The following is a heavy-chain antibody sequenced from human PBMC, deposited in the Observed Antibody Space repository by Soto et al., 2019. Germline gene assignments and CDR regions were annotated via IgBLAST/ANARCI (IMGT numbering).Heavy chain of an antibody. CDR2: ISSSSSYI. J-gene: IGHJ3*02. CDR3: ARVVGELLWFGDPRPAFDI. D-gene: IGHD3-10*01. CDR1: GFTFSRYS. Sequence: GALRLSCGASGFTFSRYSMNWVRQAPGKGLEWVSSISSSSSYIYYADSVKGRFTISRDNAKNSLYLQMNSLRAEDTAVYYCARVVGELLWFGDPRPAFDIWGQGTMVTVSS. V-gene: IGHV3-21*01.